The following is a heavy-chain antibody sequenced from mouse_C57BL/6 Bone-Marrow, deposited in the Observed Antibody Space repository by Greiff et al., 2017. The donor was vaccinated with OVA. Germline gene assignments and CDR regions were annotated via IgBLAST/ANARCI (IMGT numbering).Heavy chain of an antibody. J-gene: IGHJ4*01. CDR2: INPNNGGT. Sequence: EVQLQQSGPELVKPGASVKISCKASGYTFTDYYMNWVKQSHGKSLEWLGDINPNNGGTSYNQKFKGKATLTVDKSSSTAYMELRSLTSEDSAVYYCARAYSGVDYWGQGTSVTVSS. V-gene: IGHV1-26*01. CDR3: ARAYSGVDY. D-gene: IGHD2-12*01. CDR1: GYTFTDYY.